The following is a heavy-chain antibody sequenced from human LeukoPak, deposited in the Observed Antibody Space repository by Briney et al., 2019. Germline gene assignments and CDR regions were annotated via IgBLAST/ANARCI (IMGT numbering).Heavy chain of an antibody. CDR3: ARLYAGAYTRLDP. CDR1: GGSISSSSYY. D-gene: IGHD3-16*01. J-gene: IGHJ5*02. CDR2: IYYSGST. Sequence: SETLSLTCTVSGGSISSSSYYWGWIRQPPGKGLEWIGSIYYSGSTYYNPSLKSRVTISVDTSKNQFSLKLSSVTAADTAVYYCARLYAGAYTRLDPWGQGTLVAVSS. V-gene: IGHV4-39*01.